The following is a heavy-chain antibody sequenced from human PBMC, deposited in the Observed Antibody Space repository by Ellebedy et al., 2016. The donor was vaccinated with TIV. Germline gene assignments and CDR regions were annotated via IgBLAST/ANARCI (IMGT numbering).Heavy chain of an antibody. V-gene: IGHV4-39*07. J-gene: IGHJ4*02. Sequence: SETLSLTCTVSGGSISSSSYYWGWIRQPPGKGLEWIGSIYYSGSTYYNPSLKSRVTVSVDTSKNQFSLKLSSVTAADTAVYYCARGRGWFGEFDYWGQGTLVTVSS. CDR3: ARGRGWFGEFDY. D-gene: IGHD3-10*01. CDR2: IYYSGST. CDR1: GGSISSSSYY.